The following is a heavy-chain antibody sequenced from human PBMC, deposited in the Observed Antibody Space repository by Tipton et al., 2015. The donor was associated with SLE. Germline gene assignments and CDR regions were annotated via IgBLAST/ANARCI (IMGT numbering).Heavy chain of an antibody. Sequence: TLSLTCAVYGGSFSGYYWSWIRQPPGKGLEWIGEINHSGSTNYNPSVRSRVSTSMDTSKNQFSLQMSSVTAADTALYYCARHKLGFSWSYFDSWGQGTLVTVSS. V-gene: IGHV4-34*01. D-gene: IGHD3-3*01. CDR1: GGSFSGYY. CDR3: ARHKLGFSWSYFDS. J-gene: IGHJ4*02. CDR2: INHSGST.